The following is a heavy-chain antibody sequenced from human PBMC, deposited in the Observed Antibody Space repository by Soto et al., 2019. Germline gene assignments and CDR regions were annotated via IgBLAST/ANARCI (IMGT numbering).Heavy chain of an antibody. J-gene: IGHJ5*02. D-gene: IGHD6-25*01. V-gene: IGHV3-30*04. CDR2: ISYHGNTE. CDR3: ARVGLNVFRAANDSYNWFEP. Sequence: GGSLRLSCTASGFTFSHYALHWLRQTPGKGLEWVAYISYHGNTEKYADSVKGRFTISRDNYKKEVYLQMNSLRIEDTAVYYCARVGLNVFRAANDSYNWFEPWGHGT. CDR1: GFTFSHYA.